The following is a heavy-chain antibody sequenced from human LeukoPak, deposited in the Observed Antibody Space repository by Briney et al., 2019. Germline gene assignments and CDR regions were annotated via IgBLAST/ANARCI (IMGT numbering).Heavy chain of an antibody. J-gene: IGHJ4*02. Sequence: GESLKISCKGSGYSFTSYWIGWVRQMPGKGLEWMGIIYPGDSDTRYSPSFQGQVTISADKSISTAYLQWSSLKASDTAMYYCARPSCDILTGYYHFDYWGQGTLVTVSS. CDR1: GYSFTSYW. CDR3: ARPSCDILTGYYHFDY. CDR2: IYPGDSDT. D-gene: IGHD3-9*01. V-gene: IGHV5-51*01.